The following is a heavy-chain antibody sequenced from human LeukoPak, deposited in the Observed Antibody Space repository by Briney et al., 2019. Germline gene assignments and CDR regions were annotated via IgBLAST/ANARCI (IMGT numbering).Heavy chain of an antibody. CDR2: ISSSSNTI. V-gene: IGHV3-48*01. CDR1: GFTFSSYS. CDR3: ARGDCSGGSCYLSLTTIDY. Sequence: GGTLRLSCAASGFTFSSYSMNWVRQAPGKGLEWVSYISSSSNTIYYADSVKGRFTISRDNAKNSLYLQMNSLRAEDTAVYYCARGDCSGGSCYLSLTTIDYWGQGTLVTVSS. J-gene: IGHJ4*02. D-gene: IGHD2-15*01.